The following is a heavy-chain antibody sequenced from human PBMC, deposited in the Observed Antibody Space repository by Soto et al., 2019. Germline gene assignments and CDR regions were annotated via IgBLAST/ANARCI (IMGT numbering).Heavy chain of an antibody. V-gene: IGHV4-31*03. CDR1: GGSISSGGYY. J-gene: IGHJ4*02. Sequence: QVQLQESGPGLVKPSQTLSLTCTVSGGSISSGGYYWSWIRQHPGKGLEWIGYIYYSGSTYYHPALKSRVTIAVDTSKNQFSLKLSSVTAADTAVYYCARGRVGATKRSVFDYWGQGTLVTVSS. CDR3: ARGRVGATKRSVFDY. D-gene: IGHD1-26*01. CDR2: IYYSGST.